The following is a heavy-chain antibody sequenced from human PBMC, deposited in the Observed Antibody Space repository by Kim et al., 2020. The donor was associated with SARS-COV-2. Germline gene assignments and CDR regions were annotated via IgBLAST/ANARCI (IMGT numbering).Heavy chain of an antibody. J-gene: IGHJ4*02. CDR2: ISYDGSNK. CDR1: GFTFSSYA. V-gene: IGHV3-30-3*01. D-gene: IGHD6-13*01. CDR3: ATEERQLLQSCFDC. Sequence: GGSLRLSCAASGFTFSSYAMHWVRQAPGKGLEWVAVISYDGSNKYYADSVKGRFTISRDNSKNTLYLQMNSLRAEDTAVYYCATEERQLLQSCFDCCGQ.